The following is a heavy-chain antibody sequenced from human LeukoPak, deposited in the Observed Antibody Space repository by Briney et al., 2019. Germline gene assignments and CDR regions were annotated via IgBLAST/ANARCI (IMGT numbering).Heavy chain of an antibody. D-gene: IGHD2-15*01. V-gene: IGHV4-31*03. CDR1: GGSISSGGYY. Sequence: PSQTLSLTCTVSGGSISSGGYYWSWIRQHPGKGLEWIWYIYYSGSTYYNPSLKSRVTISVDTSKNQFSLKLSSVTAADTAVYYCAREGRYCSGGSCYPYYFDYWGQGTLVTVSS. J-gene: IGHJ4*02. CDR3: AREGRYCSGGSCYPYYFDY. CDR2: IYYSGST.